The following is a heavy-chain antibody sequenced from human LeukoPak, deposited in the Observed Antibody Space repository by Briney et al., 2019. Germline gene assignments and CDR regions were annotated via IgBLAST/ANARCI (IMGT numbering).Heavy chain of an antibody. CDR3: ARDPRLEQNYYDSSGSKYYYYYMDV. CDR1: GFTFSSYA. V-gene: IGHV3-30*01. Sequence: PGGSLRLSCAASGFTFSSYAMHWVRQAPGKGLEWVAVISYDGSNKYYADSVKGRFTISRDNSKNTLYLQMNSLRAEDTAVYYCARDPRLEQNYYDSSGSKYYYYYMDVWGKGTTVTVSS. CDR2: ISYDGSNK. D-gene: IGHD3-22*01. J-gene: IGHJ6*03.